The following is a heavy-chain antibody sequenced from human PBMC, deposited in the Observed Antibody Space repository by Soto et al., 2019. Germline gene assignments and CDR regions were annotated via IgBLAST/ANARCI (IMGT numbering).Heavy chain of an antibody. CDR3: ATRFYDSSGYYLFYFDS. Sequence: SETLSLTCAVSGGSFSFYYWSWIRQPPGKELEWIGEINHSGSTNYNSSLKSRVTISVDTSKNQFSLKLSSVTAADTAVYYCATRFYDSSGYYLFYFDSWGQGTRVTAPQ. V-gene: IGHV4-34*01. J-gene: IGHJ4*02. CDR2: INHSGST. D-gene: IGHD3-22*01. CDR1: GGSFSFYY.